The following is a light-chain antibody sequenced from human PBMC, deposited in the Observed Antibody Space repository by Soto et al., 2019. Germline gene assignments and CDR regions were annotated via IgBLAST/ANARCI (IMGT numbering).Light chain of an antibody. CDR2: KSS. Sequence: DIQMTQSPSTLSASVGDSVTITCRASQTIHSWLAWYQQKPGNAPKLLIYKSSTVKRGVPSRFSGSGSDTEFTLTINSLQPDDFATYSCLQYFDYYRTFGQGTKVEIK. V-gene: IGKV1-5*03. CDR3: LQYFDYYRT. J-gene: IGKJ1*01. CDR1: QTIHSW.